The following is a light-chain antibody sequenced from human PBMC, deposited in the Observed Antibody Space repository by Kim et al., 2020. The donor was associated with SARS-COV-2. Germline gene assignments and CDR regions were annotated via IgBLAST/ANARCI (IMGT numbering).Light chain of an antibody. Sequence: CPLSSGYSNYKVDWYQQRPGKGPRFVMRVGTGGIVGSKGDGIPDRFSVLGSGLNRYLTIKNIQEEDESDYHCGADHGSGSNFVSVFGGGTKVTVL. CDR3: GADHGSGSNFVSV. J-gene: IGLJ2*01. CDR2: VGTGGIVG. CDR1: SGYSNYK. V-gene: IGLV9-49*01.